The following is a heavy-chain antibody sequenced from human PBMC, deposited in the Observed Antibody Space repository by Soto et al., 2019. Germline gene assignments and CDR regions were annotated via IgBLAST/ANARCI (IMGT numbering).Heavy chain of an antibody. V-gene: IGHV2-5*02. CDR2: IYWDDDK. CDR1: GFSLSSTRVA. CDR3: AHSVVAGLGYYFDY. J-gene: IGHJ4*02. D-gene: IGHD6-19*01. Sequence: QITLKESGPTLVKPTQTLTLTCTFSGFSLSSTRVAVGWIRQPPGKALEWLALIYWDDDKRYSPFLKSRLTITKDPSKTQGVLTMTSMDPVDTATYYCAHSVVAGLGYYFDYWGQGTLVTVSS.